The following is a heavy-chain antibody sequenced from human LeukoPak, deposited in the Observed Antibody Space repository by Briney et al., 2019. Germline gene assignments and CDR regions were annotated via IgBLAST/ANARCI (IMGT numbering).Heavy chain of an antibody. CDR1: GFTVSSNS. Sequence: GGSLRLSCTVSGFTVSSNSMSWVRQAPGKGLEWVSFIYSDNTHYSDSVKGRFTISRDNSKNTLYLQMNSLRAEDTAVYYCARVSPNTVTTLQYFDYWGQGTLVTVSS. D-gene: IGHD4-17*01. V-gene: IGHV3-53*01. CDR3: ARVSPNTVTTLQYFDY. CDR2: IYSDNT. J-gene: IGHJ4*02.